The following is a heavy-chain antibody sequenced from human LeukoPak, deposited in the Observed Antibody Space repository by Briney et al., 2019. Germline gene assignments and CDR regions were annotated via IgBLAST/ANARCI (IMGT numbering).Heavy chain of an antibody. CDR3: ARVAPGYYYDSSGYHDAFDI. V-gene: IGHV1-18*01. J-gene: IGHJ3*02. Sequence: GASVKVSCKVSGYTLTELSMHWVRQAPGQELEWMGGISAYNGNTNYAQKLQGRVTMTTDTSTSTAYMELRSLRSDDTAVYYCARVAPGYYYDSSGYHDAFDIWGQGTMVTVSS. CDR1: GYTLTELS. CDR2: ISAYNGNT. D-gene: IGHD3-22*01.